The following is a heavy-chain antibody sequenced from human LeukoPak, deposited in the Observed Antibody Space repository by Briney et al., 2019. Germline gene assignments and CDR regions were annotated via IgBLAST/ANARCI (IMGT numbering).Heavy chain of an antibody. D-gene: IGHD3-3*01. CDR3: AKDLVRFLEWLGYMDV. CDR2: IRYDGSNK. J-gene: IGHJ6*03. V-gene: IGHV3-30*02. CDR1: GFTFSSYG. Sequence: AGGSLRLSCAASGFTFSSYGMHWVRQAPGKGLEWMAFIRYDGSNKYYADSVKGRFTISRDNSKNTLYLQMNSLRAEDTAVYYCAKDLVRFLEWLGYMDVWGKGTTVTVSS.